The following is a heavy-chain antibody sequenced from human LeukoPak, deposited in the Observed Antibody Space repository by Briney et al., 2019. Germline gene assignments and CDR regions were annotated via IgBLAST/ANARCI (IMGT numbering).Heavy chain of an antibody. V-gene: IGHV3-7*01. J-gene: IGHJ4*02. D-gene: IGHD3-16*01. CDR2: INQDESEE. Sequence: GGSLRLSCAASGFTFSSYWMSWVRQAPGKGLEWVANINQDESEENFVDSVKGRFSISRDNAKRSLYLQMNSLRAEDTAVYYCARELRGSSFDYWGQGTLVTVSS. CDR3: ARELRGSSFDY. CDR1: GFTFSSYW.